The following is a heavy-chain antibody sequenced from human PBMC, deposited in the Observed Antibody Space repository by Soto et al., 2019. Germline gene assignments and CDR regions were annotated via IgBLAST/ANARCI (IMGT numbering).Heavy chain of an antibody. CDR1: ADSSTISNSY. D-gene: IGHD1-1*01. Sequence: PSETLSLTCTVSADSSTISNSYWGWLRQPPGKGLQWIGSSSYNGGTFYNPSLKGRVAIPVDTSKKQSSLQVTSVTAADTAVYYCARHRIEVVWRGFDFWGQGSPVTVSS. J-gene: IGHJ4*02. CDR3: ARHRIEVVWRGFDF. V-gene: IGHV4-39*01. CDR2: SSYNGGT.